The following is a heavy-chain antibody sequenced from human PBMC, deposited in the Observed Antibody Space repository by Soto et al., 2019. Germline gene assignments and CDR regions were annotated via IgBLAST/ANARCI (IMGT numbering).Heavy chain of an antibody. CDR2: ISSSGSTI. CDR3: ARGRMGVILHYMDV. J-gene: IGHJ6*03. D-gene: IGHD3-10*01. V-gene: IGHV3-11*01. Sequence: QVQLVESGGGLVKPGGSLRLSCAASGFTFSNYYMSWTRHAPGKGLEWVSYISSSGSTIYYADSVKGRFTISRDNAKNSLYLQMNSVRAEDTAVYYCARGRMGVILHYMDVWGKGTTVTVSS. CDR1: GFTFSNYY.